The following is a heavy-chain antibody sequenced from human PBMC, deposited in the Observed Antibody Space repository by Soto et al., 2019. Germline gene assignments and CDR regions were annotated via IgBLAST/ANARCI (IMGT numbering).Heavy chain of an antibody. Sequence: GGSLRLSCAASGFTFSSYWMHWVRQAPGKGLVWVSRINSDGSSTSYADSVKGRFTISRDNAKNALYLQMNSLRAEDTAVYYCAVAVAGPTAIGYWGQGTLVTVSS. J-gene: IGHJ4*02. CDR1: GFTFSSYW. V-gene: IGHV3-74*01. D-gene: IGHD6-19*01. CDR3: AVAVAGPTAIGY. CDR2: INSDGSST.